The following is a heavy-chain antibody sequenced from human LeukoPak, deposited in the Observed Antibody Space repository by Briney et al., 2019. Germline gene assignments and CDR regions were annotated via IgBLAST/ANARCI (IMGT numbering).Heavy chain of an antibody. Sequence: GASVKVSCKTSGYTFTGYYMHWVRQAPGQGLEWMGIINPSGGSTSYAQKFQGRVTMTRDTSTSTVYMELSSLRSEDTAVYYCARDLSGFSSSRWLDYWGQGTLVTVSS. D-gene: IGHD6-6*01. V-gene: IGHV1-46*01. J-gene: IGHJ4*02. CDR3: ARDLSGFSSSRWLDY. CDR2: INPSGGST. CDR1: GYTFTGYY.